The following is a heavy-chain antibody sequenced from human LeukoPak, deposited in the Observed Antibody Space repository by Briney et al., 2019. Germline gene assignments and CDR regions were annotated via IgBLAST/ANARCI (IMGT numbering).Heavy chain of an antibody. J-gene: IGHJ4*02. CDR2: IYYTGST. Sequence: SETLSLTCSVSGGSISSLYWSWIRQPPGKGLEWIGYIYYTGSTNYNPSLKSRVTMFVDMSKNQFSLRLSSVTAADTAVYYCARHKWDGFNCFDYWGQGTLVTVSS. D-gene: IGHD5-24*01. CDR3: ARHKWDGFNCFDY. V-gene: IGHV4-59*08. CDR1: GGSISSLY.